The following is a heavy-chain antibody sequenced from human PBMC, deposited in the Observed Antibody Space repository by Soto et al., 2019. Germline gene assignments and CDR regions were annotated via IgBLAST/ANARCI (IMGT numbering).Heavy chain of an antibody. CDR2: IYNTGST. D-gene: IGHD3-9*01. V-gene: IGHV4-59*11. CDR1: GGSMSSHY. J-gene: IGHJ6*02. Sequence: SETLSLTCSVSGGSMSSHYWTWIRQRPGKGLEWIGYIYNTGSTKYNPSLKSRVTISVDTSKNQFSLKLSSVTAADTAVYYCARENISSSDRYYFYGMDVWGRGTTVTVSS. CDR3: ARENISSSDRYYFYGMDV.